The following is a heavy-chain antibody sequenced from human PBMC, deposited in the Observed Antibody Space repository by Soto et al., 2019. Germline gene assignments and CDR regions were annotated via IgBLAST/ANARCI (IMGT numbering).Heavy chain of an antibody. CDR3: SRRRSGYSDGPYYYYYYMDV. CDR2: IYYSGST. D-gene: IGHD5-12*01. Sequence: PSETLSLTCTVSGGSISSYYWSWIRQPPGKGLEWIGYIYYSGSTNYNPSLKSRVTISVATSKNQFFLKLSSVTAADTAVYYCSRRRSGYSDGPYYYYYYMDVWGKGTTVTVSS. CDR1: GGSISSYY. J-gene: IGHJ6*03. V-gene: IGHV4-59*08.